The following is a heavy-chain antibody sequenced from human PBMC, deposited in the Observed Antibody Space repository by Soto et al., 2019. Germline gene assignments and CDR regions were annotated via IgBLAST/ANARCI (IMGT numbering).Heavy chain of an antibody. CDR2: IHGGGGAT. CDR1: GFTFSAYA. Sequence: EVQLLESGGGLVQPGGSLRLSCAASGFTFSAYAMGWVRLAPGKGLEWVSTIHGGGGATHYADSVKGRFTISRDDSKNTLYAQMNSLRAEDKGVYYCAKFEGHPLEYWYPDFWGRGTLVTVSS. J-gene: IGHJ2*01. D-gene: IGHD1-1*01. CDR3: AKFEGHPLEYWYPDF. V-gene: IGHV3-23*01.